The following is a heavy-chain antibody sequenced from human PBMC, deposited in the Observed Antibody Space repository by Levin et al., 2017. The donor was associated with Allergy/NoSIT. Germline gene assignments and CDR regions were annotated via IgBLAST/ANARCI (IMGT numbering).Heavy chain of an antibody. V-gene: IGHV1-69*01. CDR3: ARGFLVRGVNLPQIDY. CDR1: GGTFSSYA. Sequence: KISCKASGGTFSSYAISWVRQAPGQGLEWMGGIIPIFGTANYAQKFQGRVTITADESTSTAYMELSSLRSEDTAVYYCARGFLVRGVNLPQIDYWGQGTLVTVSS. CDR2: IIPIFGTA. J-gene: IGHJ4*02. D-gene: IGHD3-10*01.